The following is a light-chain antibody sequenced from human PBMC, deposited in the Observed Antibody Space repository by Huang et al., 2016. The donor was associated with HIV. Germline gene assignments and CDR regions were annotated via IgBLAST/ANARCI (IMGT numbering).Light chain of an antibody. CDR2: AAS. V-gene: IGKV3-15*01. CDR1: QSVGSN. J-gene: IGKJ1*01. Sequence: EIVMTQSPATLSVSPGERAPLSCRARQSVGSNLAWYQQRRGQAPRLLIYAASTRATGILARFSGSGSGTEFTLTVSSLQSEDFAVYYCQQHNTWPRTFGQGTRV. CDR3: QQHNTWPRT.